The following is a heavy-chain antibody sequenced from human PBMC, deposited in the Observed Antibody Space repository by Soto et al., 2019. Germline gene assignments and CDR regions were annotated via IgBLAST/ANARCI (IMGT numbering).Heavy chain of an antibody. Sequence: GESLKISCQASGYSFTAHWITWVRQMPGKGLEWMATIDPSDSYVDYSPSFRGHVTFSVDRSITTVYLQWNSLKASDSAMYFCTRRASSSFYHFDFWGQGALVTVSS. CDR1: GYSFTAHW. V-gene: IGHV5-10-1*01. J-gene: IGHJ4*02. D-gene: IGHD2-2*01. CDR2: IDPSDSYV. CDR3: TRRASSSFYHFDF.